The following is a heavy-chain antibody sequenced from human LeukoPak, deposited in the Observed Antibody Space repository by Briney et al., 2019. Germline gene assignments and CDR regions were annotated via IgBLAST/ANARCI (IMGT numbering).Heavy chain of an antibody. CDR2: INHSGST. D-gene: IGHD3-10*01. CDR3: AKHYMGSSYNHGLDC. J-gene: IGHJ4*02. V-gene: IGHV4-34*01. Sequence: SETLSLTCGVYGGSFSGYYWSWIRQPPGKGLEWIGEINHSGSTNYNPSLKSRVTISVDTSKNQFSLKLSSVTAADTALYYCAKHYMGSSYNHGLDCWGQGTLVTVSS. CDR1: GGSFSGYY.